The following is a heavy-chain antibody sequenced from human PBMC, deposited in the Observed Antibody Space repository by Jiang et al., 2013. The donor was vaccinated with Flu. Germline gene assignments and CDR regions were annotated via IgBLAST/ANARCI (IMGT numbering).Heavy chain of an antibody. CDR2: INHSGST. CDR3: ARGLTTVVTSPFQH. D-gene: IGHD4-23*01. V-gene: IGHV4-34*01. Sequence: TLSLTCAVYGGSFSGYYWSWIRQPPGKGLEWIGEINHSGSTNYNPSLKSRVTISVDTSKNQFSLKLSSVTAADTAVYYCARGLTTVVTSPFQHWGQGTLVTVSS. J-gene: IGHJ1*01. CDR1: GGSFSGYY.